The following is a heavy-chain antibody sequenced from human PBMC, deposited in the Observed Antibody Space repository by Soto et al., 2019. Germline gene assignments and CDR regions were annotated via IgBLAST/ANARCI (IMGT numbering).Heavy chain of an antibody. D-gene: IGHD4-17*01. CDR3: AMDYGDRPEYFKN. J-gene: IGHJ1*01. V-gene: IGHV1-18*04. CDR2: ISPLKGRT. Sequence: QVQLVQSGPDLKRPGASMKVSCKASGYTFTSYGISWVRQAPGQGLEWMAWISPLKGRTQYSQKAQGRVTLSTDTSSNTAYMEMTTLRVDATAVYYCAMDYGDRPEYFKNWGQGTLVTVS. CDR1: GYTFTSYG.